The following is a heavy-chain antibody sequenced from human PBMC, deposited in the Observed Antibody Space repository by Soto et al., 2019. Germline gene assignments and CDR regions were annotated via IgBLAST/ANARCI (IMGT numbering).Heavy chain of an antibody. D-gene: IGHD1-26*01. CDR3: ERHRPYTECELQDYGMDV. CDR1: GGSISSYY. J-gene: IGHJ6*02. Sequence: SETLSLTCTVSGGSISSYYWSWIRQPPGKGLEWIGYIYYSGSTNYNPSLKSRVTISVETSKNQFSLKLSSVTAADTAVYYCERHRPYTECELQDYGMDVWGQGTTVPVSS. CDR2: IYYSGST. V-gene: IGHV4-59*01.